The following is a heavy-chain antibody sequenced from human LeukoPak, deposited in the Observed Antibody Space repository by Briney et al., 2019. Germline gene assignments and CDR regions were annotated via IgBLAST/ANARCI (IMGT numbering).Heavy chain of an antibody. Sequence: GESLKISCQGSGYSFTSYWIGWVRQLPGKGLGWMGIIYPGDSDTRYSPSFQGQVTISADKSISTAYLQWSSLKASDTAMYYCARPFYGSGSYADYWGQGTLVTVSS. V-gene: IGHV5-51*01. CDR2: IYPGDSDT. D-gene: IGHD3-10*01. CDR1: GYSFTSYW. CDR3: ARPFYGSGSYADY. J-gene: IGHJ4*02.